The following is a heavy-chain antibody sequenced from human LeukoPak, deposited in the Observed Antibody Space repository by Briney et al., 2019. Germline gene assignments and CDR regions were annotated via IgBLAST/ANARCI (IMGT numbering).Heavy chain of an antibody. CDR1: GFTFSSYA. Sequence: GGSLTLSCAASGFTFSSYAMSWVRQAPGKGLEWVSAISGSGGSTYYADSVKGRFTISRDNSKNTLYLQMNSLRAEDTAVYYCAKPPMVRGSNGYWGQGTLVTVSS. V-gene: IGHV3-23*01. CDR2: ISGSGGST. CDR3: AKPPMVRGSNGY. D-gene: IGHD3-10*01. J-gene: IGHJ4*02.